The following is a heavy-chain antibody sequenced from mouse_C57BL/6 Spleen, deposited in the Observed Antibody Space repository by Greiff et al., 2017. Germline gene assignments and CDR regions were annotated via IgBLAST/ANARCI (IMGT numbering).Heavy chain of an antibody. Sequence: VQLQESGPGLVKPSQSLFLTCSITGFPITSGYYWIWIRQSPGKPLEWMGYITHSGETFYNPSLQSPISITRETSKNQFFLQLNSVTTEDTAMYYCAGDSNGSSAFAYWGQGTLVTVSA. D-gene: IGHD1-1*01. V-gene: IGHV12-3*01. CDR3: AGDSNGSSAFAY. CDR1: GFPITSGYY. CDR2: ITHSGET. J-gene: IGHJ3*01.